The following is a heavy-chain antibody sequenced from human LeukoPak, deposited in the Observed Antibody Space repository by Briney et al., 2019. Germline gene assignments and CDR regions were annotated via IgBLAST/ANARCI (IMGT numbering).Heavy chain of an antibody. V-gene: IGHV4-59*01. CDR1: GGSISSYY. J-gene: IGHJ3*02. D-gene: IGHD2-15*01. CDR2: IYYSGST. Sequence: SETLSLTCTVSGGSISSYYWSWIRQPPGKGLEGIGYIYYSGSTNYNPSLKSRVTISVDTSKNQFSLKLSSVTAADTAVYYCARDGLYCSGGSCPPRGAFDIWGQGTMVTVSS. CDR3: ARDGLYCSGGSCPPRGAFDI.